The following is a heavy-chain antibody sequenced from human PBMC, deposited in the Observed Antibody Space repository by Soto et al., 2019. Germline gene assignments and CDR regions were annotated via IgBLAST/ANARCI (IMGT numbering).Heavy chain of an antibody. CDR3: ARARYQSRCDY. CDR1: GFTFSSYW. CDR2: INGDGSST. Sequence: PGGSLRLSCAASGFTFSSYWMHWVRQAPGKGLVWVSRINGDGSSTSYADSVKGRFTISRDNAKNTLYLQMNSLRAEDTAVYYCARARYQSRCDYWGQGTLVTVSS. J-gene: IGHJ4*02. V-gene: IGHV3-74*01. D-gene: IGHD2-2*01.